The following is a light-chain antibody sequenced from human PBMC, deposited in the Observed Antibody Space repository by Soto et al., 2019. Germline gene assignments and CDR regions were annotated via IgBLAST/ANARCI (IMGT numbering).Light chain of an antibody. Sequence: GASSDIGYYNLVSWYQHHPGKAPKFLIYEGTKRPSGVSSRFSGSKSGNTASLTISGLQAEDEAYYYCCSYAVTSTYVFGTGTKVTVL. CDR2: EGT. V-gene: IGLV2-23*01. CDR1: SSDIGYYNL. J-gene: IGLJ1*01. CDR3: CSYAVTSTYV.